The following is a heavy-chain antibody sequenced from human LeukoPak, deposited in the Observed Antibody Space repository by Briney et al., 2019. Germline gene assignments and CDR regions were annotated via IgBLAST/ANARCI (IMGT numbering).Heavy chain of an antibody. Sequence: GGSLRLSCAASGFTFSSYAMSWVRQAPGKGLEWVSAISGSGGSTYHADSVKGRFTISRDDSKNTLYLQMNSLRAEDTAVYYRATLEQAHPALWFGELPLAPFDYWGQGTLVTVSS. CDR1: GFTFSSYA. CDR3: ATLEQAHPALWFGELPLAPFDY. J-gene: IGHJ4*02. D-gene: IGHD3-10*01. CDR2: ISGSGGST. V-gene: IGHV3-23*01.